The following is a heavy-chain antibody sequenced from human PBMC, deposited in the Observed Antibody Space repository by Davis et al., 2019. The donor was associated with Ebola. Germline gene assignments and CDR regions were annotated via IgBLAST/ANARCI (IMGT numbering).Heavy chain of an antibody. V-gene: IGHV4-34*01. Sequence: SETLSPTCALYGGSFSGYYWSWIRQPPGKGLEWIGEINHSGSTNYNPSLKSRVTISVDTSKNQFSLKLSSVTAADTAVYYCARLSRYSSSPIDYWGQGTLVTVSS. CDR3: ARLSRYSSSPIDY. J-gene: IGHJ4*02. CDR2: INHSGST. CDR1: GGSFSGYY. D-gene: IGHD6-13*01.